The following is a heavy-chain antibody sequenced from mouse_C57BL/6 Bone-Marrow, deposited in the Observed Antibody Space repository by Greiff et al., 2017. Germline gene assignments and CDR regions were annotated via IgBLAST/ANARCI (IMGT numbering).Heavy chain of an antibody. CDR1: GFSLSTFGMG. J-gene: IGHJ3*01. CDR2: IWWDDDK. CDR3: AGRWGAGTSWFAY. V-gene: IGHV8-8*01. D-gene: IGHD4-1*01. Sequence: QVTLKESGPGILQPSQTLSLTCSFSGFSLSTFGMGVGWIRQPSGQGLEWLARIWWDDDKYSNPALKRRLTISKDTSKNQVFLKIANVETADTATYYCAGRWGAGTSWFAYWGQGTLVTVSA.